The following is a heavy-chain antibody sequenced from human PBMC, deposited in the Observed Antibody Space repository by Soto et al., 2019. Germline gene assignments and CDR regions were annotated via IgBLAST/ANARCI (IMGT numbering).Heavy chain of an antibody. CDR2: LNDSGGT. CDR3: ARGRGGVQH. V-gene: IGHV4-34*01. D-gene: IGHD3-10*01. J-gene: IGHJ1*01. CDR1: GGSFSGYY. Sequence: QVQLQQWGAGLLKPSETLSLTCAVYGGSFSGYYWSWIRQPPGKGLEWIGELNDSGGTNYNASLKSRVSISVDTSKNQFSLKLSFVTAAETAVYYCARGRGGVQHWGQGTLVTVSS.